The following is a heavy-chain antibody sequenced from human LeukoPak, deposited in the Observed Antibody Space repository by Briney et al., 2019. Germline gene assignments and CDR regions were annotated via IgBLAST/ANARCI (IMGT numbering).Heavy chain of an antibody. CDR1: GFTFSSYA. CDR2: ISGSGGST. Sequence: GSLRLSCAASGFTFSSYAMRWVRQAPGKGLEWVSAISGSGGSTYYADSVKGRFTISRDNSKNTLYLQMNSLRAEDTAVYYCAKDPSSSWYNWFDPWGQGTLVTVSS. J-gene: IGHJ5*02. CDR3: AKDPSSSWYNWFDP. D-gene: IGHD6-13*01. V-gene: IGHV3-23*01.